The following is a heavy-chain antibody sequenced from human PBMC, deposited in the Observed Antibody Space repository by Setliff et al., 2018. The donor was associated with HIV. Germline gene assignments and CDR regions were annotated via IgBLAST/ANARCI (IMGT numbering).Heavy chain of an antibody. J-gene: IGHJ3*02. CDR2: FYYNGDS. V-gene: IGHV4-59*05. Sequence: SETLSLTCTVSGGFIGTYYWSWIRQSPGKGLEWIGTFYYNGDSRYNPSLKSRVIISIDMSKNQFSLKLSSVTAADTAVYYCAGEGTHIRWQVEDPFHIWGEGTMVTVSS. CDR3: AGEGTHIRWQVEDPFHI. CDR1: GGFIGTYY. D-gene: IGHD2-2*01.